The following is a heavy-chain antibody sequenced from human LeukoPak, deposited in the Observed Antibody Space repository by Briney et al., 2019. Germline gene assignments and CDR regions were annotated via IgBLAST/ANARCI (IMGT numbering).Heavy chain of an antibody. Sequence: GASVKVSCKASGYTFTGYYMHWVRQAPGQGLEWMGWINPNSGGTNYAQKFQGWVTMTRDTSISTAYMELSRLRSDDTAVYYCARAMTYDSITMVRGVPYYYYYYGMDVWGQGTTVTVSS. CDR2: INPNSGGT. D-gene: IGHD3-10*01. V-gene: IGHV1-2*04. CDR3: ARAMTYDSITMVRGVPYYYYYYGMDV. CDR1: GYTFTGYY. J-gene: IGHJ6*02.